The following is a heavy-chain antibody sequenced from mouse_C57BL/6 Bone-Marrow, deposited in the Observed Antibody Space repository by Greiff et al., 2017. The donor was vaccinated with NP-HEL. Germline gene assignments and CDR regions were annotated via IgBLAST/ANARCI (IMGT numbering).Heavy chain of an antibody. CDR1: GFTFSSYG. CDR2: ISSGGSYT. CDR3: ARKRITTRYFDY. Sequence: DVKLVESGGDLVKPGGSLKLSCAASGFTFSSYGMSWVRQTPDKRLEWVATISSGGSYTYYPDSVKGRFTISRDNAKNTLYLQMSSLKSEDTAMYYCARKRITTRYFDYWGQGTTLTVSS. D-gene: IGHD1-1*01. V-gene: IGHV5-6*02. J-gene: IGHJ2*01.